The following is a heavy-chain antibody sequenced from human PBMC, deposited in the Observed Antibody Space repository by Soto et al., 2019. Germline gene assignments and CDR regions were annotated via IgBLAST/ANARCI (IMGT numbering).Heavy chain of an antibody. CDR3: ARWGSTVVRAGDNWFDP. Sequence: PSETLSLTCTVSGGSISSYYWSWIRQPPGKGLEWIGYIYYSGSTNYNPSLKSRVTISVDTSKNQFSPKLSSVTAADTAVYYCARWGSTVVRAGDNWFDPWGQGTLVTVSS. J-gene: IGHJ5*02. CDR1: GGSISSYY. CDR2: IYYSGST. V-gene: IGHV4-59*01. D-gene: IGHD3-10*01.